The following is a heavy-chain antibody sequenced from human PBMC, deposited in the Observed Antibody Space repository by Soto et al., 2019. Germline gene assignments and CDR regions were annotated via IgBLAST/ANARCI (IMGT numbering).Heavy chain of an antibody. J-gene: IGHJ5*02. CDR1: GGSISSYY. CDR2: IYYSGST. D-gene: IGHD3-3*01. V-gene: IGHV4-59*08. CDR3: ARNDFWSGYNWFDP. Sequence: SETLSLTCTVSGGSISSYYWSWIRQPPGKGPEWIGYIYYSGSTNYNPSLKSRVTISVDTSKNQFSLKLSSVTAADTAVYYCARNDFWSGYNWFDPWGQGTLVTVSS.